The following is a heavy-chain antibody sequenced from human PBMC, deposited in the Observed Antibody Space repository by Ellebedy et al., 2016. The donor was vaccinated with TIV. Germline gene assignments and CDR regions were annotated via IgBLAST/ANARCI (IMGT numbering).Heavy chain of an antibody. J-gene: IGHJ4*02. D-gene: IGHD1-7*01. V-gene: IGHV3-21*01. Sequence: GESLKIPXAIPGFKFRGYSMSWVRQAPGKGLEWVSFLSTSSSFIHYEDSVKGRFTISRDNARNSFFLQMNSLRAEDTAVYYCARVADMAGKLYGPLDHWGQGTQVTVPS. CDR2: LSTSSSFI. CDR1: GFKFRGYS. CDR3: ARVADMAGKLYGPLDH.